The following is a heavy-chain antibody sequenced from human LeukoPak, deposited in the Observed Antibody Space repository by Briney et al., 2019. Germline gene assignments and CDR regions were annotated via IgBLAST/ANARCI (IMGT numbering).Heavy chain of an antibody. CDR1: GGSISSGGNY. J-gene: IGHJ4*02. D-gene: IGHD2-2*01. V-gene: IGHV4-61*02. CDR2: IYISERT. Sequence: SETLSLTCTVSGGSISSGGNYWTWIRQPAGKGLEWIGRIYISERTIYNPSLKSRVTISVDTCKNQFSLKLSSVTAADTAVYYCARGDCSSIGCSFDYWGQGTLVTVSS. CDR3: ARGDCSSIGCSFDY.